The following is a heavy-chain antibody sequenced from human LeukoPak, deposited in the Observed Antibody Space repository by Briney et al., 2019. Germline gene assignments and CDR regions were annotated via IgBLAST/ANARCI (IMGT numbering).Heavy chain of an antibody. CDR2: INHNSGGT. CDR1: VYTFTRYY. Sequence: GASVKVSRKASVYTFTRYYMHWVGQAPGQGLEWVGWINHNSGGTNYAQKFQGRDTMTRDTSISTAYMELSRLRSDDTAVYYCARERRGAYCSSTSCSYYFDYWGQGTLVTVSS. V-gene: IGHV1-2*02. D-gene: IGHD2-2*01. J-gene: IGHJ4*02. CDR3: ARERRGAYCSSTSCSYYFDY.